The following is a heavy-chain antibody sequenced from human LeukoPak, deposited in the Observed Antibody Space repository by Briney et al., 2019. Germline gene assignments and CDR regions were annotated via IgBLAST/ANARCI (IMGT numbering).Heavy chain of an antibody. Sequence: PAGSLRLSCAASGFTFSSYGMHWVRQAPGKGLEWVAVIWYDGSDKYYADSVKGRFTISRDNSKNVLYLQMNSLRAEDTAVYYCAYGGKSDRFDYWGQGTLVTVSS. V-gene: IGHV3-33*01. D-gene: IGHD4-23*01. J-gene: IGHJ4*02. CDR1: GFTFSSYG. CDR2: IWYDGSDK. CDR3: AYGGKSDRFDY.